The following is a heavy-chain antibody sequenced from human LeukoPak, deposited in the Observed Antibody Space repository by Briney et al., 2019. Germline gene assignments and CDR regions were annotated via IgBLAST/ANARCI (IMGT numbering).Heavy chain of an antibody. D-gene: IGHD6-13*01. Sequence: PGGSLRLSCAASGFTFSSYEMNWVRQAPGKGLEWVSYISSSGSTIYYADSVKGRFTISRDNAKNSLYLQMNSLRAEDTAVYYCARGYSSSWYGALWGGFDLDYWGQGTLVTVSS. CDR2: ISSSGSTI. CDR1: GFTFSSYE. V-gene: IGHV3-48*03. J-gene: IGHJ4*02. CDR3: ARGYSSSWYGALWGGFDLDY.